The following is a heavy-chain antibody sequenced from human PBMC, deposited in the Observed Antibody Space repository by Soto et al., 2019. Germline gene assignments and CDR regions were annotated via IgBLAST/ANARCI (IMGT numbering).Heavy chain of an antibody. Sequence: QVQLQESGPGLVKPSETLSLTCTVSGGSVSSGSYYWSWIRQPPGKGLEWIGYIYYSGSTNYNPSSKSRVTISVDTSKNQCSLKLSSVTAAATAVYYCARIPYDILTGYGYYGMDVWGQGTTVTVSS. J-gene: IGHJ6*02. CDR3: ARIPYDILTGYGYYGMDV. CDR1: GGSVSSGSYY. V-gene: IGHV4-61*01. CDR2: IYYSGST. D-gene: IGHD3-9*01.